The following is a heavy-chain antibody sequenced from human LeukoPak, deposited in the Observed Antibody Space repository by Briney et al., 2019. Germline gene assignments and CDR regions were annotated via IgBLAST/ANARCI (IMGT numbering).Heavy chain of an antibody. Sequence: ASVKVSCKASGYTFTSYAMHWVRQAPGQRLEWMGWINAGNGNTKYSQKFQGRVTITRDTSASTAYIELSSLRSEDTAVYYCARVASSSWYFYWGQGTLVTVSS. CDR2: INAGNGNT. J-gene: IGHJ4*02. V-gene: IGHV1-3*01. CDR3: ARVASSSWYFY. CDR1: GYTFTSYA. D-gene: IGHD6-13*01.